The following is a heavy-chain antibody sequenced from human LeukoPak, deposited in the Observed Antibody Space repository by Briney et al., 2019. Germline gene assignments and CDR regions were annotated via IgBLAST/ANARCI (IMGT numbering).Heavy chain of an antibody. V-gene: IGHV5-51*01. CDR2: IYPGDSDT. CDR3: ARIRYAINYYYYYMDV. CDR1: GYSFTSYW. J-gene: IGHJ6*03. D-gene: IGHD2-8*01. Sequence: GESLKISCKGSGYSFTSYWIGWVRQMPGKGLEWMGIIYPGDSDTRYSPSFQGQVTISADKSISTAYLQWSSLKASDTAMYYCARIRYAINYYYYYMDVWGKGTTVTVSS.